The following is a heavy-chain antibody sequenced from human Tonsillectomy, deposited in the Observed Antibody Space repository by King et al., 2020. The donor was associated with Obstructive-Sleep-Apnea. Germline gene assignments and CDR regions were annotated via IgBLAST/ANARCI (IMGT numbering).Heavy chain of an antibody. Sequence: VQLVESGGGLVQPGGSLRLSCAASGFTVSRDYMSLVRQAPGRGLECGSIICRGDRTDYDDSVKDRFTISRDNSGGTGYLQMNSLRAEDTAVYYCARALSDSNGWYHFDYWGQGTLVTVSS. CDR3: ARALSDSNGWYHFDY. J-gene: IGHJ4*02. CDR1: GFTVSRDY. CDR2: ICRGDRT. V-gene: IGHV3-66*01. D-gene: IGHD6-19*01.